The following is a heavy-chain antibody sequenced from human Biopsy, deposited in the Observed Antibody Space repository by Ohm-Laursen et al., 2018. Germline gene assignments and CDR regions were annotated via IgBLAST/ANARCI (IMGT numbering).Heavy chain of an antibody. CDR3: ARHFESTAIFDY. CDR2: ISGSSNT. V-gene: IGHV4-59*08. CDR1: GGSFSGYY. D-gene: IGHD5/OR15-5a*01. J-gene: IGHJ4*02. Sequence: TLSLTCTVSGGSFSGYYWSWIRQPPGKGLEWIGYISGSSNTNYNPSLKSRVTLSTDTSETQFSLRLSSVTAADTAVYYCARHFESTAIFDYWGQGALITVSS.